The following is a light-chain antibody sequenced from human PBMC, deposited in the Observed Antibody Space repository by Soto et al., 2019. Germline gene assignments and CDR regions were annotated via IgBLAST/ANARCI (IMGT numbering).Light chain of an antibody. Sequence: QLTQSPSSLSASVGDRVTITCRASQSIDIYLNWYQQKPGKAPKFLIYDASSLESGVPSRFSGSGSGTEFTLTISSLQPDDFATYYCQQYNSYVTFGQGTRLEIK. CDR2: DAS. J-gene: IGKJ5*01. CDR3: QQYNSYVT. V-gene: IGKV1-5*01. CDR1: QSIDIY.